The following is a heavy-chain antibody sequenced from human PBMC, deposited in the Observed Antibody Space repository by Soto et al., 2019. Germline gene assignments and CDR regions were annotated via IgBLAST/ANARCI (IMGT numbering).Heavy chain of an antibody. D-gene: IGHD1-1*01. J-gene: IGHJ4*02. V-gene: IGHV1-2*02. CDR2: INPNSGGT. CDR1: GYTFSDYY. CDR3: AREPATAKPEGVDF. Sequence: ASVKFSCKASGYTFSDYYIHWVRQAPGQGLDWMGWINPNSGGTKYAPKFQGGVTMTRDTSITTAYMELSRLRSGDTAVYYCAREPATAKPEGVDFWGQGTLVTVSS.